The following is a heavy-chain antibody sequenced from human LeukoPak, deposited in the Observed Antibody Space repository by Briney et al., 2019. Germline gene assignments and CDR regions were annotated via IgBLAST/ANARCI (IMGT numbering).Heavy chain of an antibody. CDR2: ISSSGTTI. CDR1: GFTFSDYY. V-gene: IGHV3-11*01. CDR3: ARAIRNQLLSEY. Sequence: KPGGSLRLSCAASGFTFSDYYMSWIRQAPGKGLEWVSYISSSGTTISYADSVKGRFTISRDNAKNSLYLQMNSLRAEDTAVYYCARAIRNQLLSEYWGQGTLVTVSS. D-gene: IGHD2-2*01. J-gene: IGHJ4*02.